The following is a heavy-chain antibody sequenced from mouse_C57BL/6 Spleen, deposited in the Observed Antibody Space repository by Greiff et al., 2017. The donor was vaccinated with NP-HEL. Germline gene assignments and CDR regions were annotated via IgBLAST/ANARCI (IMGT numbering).Heavy chain of an antibody. CDR2: IDPEDGET. CDR1: GFNITDYY. J-gene: IGHJ3*01. V-gene: IGHV14-2*01. Sequence: EVKVVESGAELVKPGASVKLSCTASGFNITDYYMHWVKQRTEQGLEWIGRIDPEDGETKYAPKFQGKATITADTSSNPAYLQRSSLAAEDTADYYCARGDGLYAAFAYWGQGTLVTVSA. CDR3: ARGDGLYAAFAY. D-gene: IGHD2-3*01.